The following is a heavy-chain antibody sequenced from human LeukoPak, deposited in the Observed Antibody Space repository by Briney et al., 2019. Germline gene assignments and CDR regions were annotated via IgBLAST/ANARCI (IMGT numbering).Heavy chain of an antibody. J-gene: IGHJ4*02. V-gene: IGHV4-38-2*01. D-gene: IGHD5-12*01. CDR1: GYSISSGYY. CDR2: IYHCGCT. CDR3: ARQLVATIEAPAH. Sequence: PSETLSLTCAVSGYSISSGYYWGWIRQPPGKGPVWIGSIYHCGCTYYHPSLKSRVTISVDKSKNQSSLQLSSVTAADTAVYYCARQLVATIEAPAHWGQGTLVTASS.